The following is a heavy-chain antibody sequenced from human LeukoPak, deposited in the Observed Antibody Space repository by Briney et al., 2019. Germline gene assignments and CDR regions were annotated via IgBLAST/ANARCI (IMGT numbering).Heavy chain of an antibody. D-gene: IGHD2-2*01. Sequence: SETLSLTCAVYGGSFSGYYWSWIRQPPGKGLEWIGEINHSGSTNYNPSLKSRVTISVDTSKNQFSLKLSSVTAADTAVYYCARGPIGYCSSTNCPGFRYWGQGTLVTVSS. CDR1: GGSFSGYY. CDR2: INHSGST. CDR3: ARGPIGYCSSTNCPGFRY. V-gene: IGHV4-34*01. J-gene: IGHJ4*02.